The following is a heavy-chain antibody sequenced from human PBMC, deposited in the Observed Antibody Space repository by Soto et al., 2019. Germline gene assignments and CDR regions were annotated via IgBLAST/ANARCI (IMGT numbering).Heavy chain of an antibody. CDR3: ARETLSLSGSYYKNWFDP. CDR1: GGSISSGGYY. J-gene: IGHJ5*02. Sequence: SETLSLTCTVSGGSISSGGYYWSWIRQHPGTGLEWIGHISYSGSTYYNTSLKSRVTISVDTSKNQFSLMLSSVTAADTAVYYCARETLSLSGSYYKNWFDPWGQGTLVTVSS. V-gene: IGHV4-31*03. D-gene: IGHD3-10*01. CDR2: ISYSGST.